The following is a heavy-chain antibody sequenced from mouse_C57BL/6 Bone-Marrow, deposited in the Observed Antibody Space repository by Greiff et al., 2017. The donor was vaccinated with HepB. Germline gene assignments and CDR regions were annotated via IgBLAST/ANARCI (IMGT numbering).Heavy chain of an antibody. CDR1: GYTFTDYN. V-gene: IGHV1-22*01. D-gene: IGHD1-1*01. Sequence: EVKLVESGPELVKPGASVKMSCKASGYTFTDYNMHWVKQSHGKSLEWIGYINPNNGGTSYNQKFKGKATLTVNKSSSTAYMELRSLTSEDSAVYYCARIRSRDYAMDYWGQGTSVTVSS. CDR2: INPNNGGT. J-gene: IGHJ4*01. CDR3: ARIRSRDYAMDY.